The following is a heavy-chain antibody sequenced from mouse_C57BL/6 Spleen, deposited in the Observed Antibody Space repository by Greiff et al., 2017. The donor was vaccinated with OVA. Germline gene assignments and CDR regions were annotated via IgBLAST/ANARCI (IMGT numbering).Heavy chain of an antibody. Sequence: EVMLVESGGDLVKPGGSLKLSCAASGFTFSSYGMSWVRQTPDKRLEWVATISSGGSYTYYPDSVKGRFTISRDNAKNTLYLQMSSLKSEDTAMYYCARQDYYYGSRGDYFDYWGQGTTLTVSS. V-gene: IGHV5-6*01. CDR2: ISSGGSYT. D-gene: IGHD1-1*01. J-gene: IGHJ2*01. CDR1: GFTFSSYG. CDR3: ARQDYYYGSRGDYFDY.